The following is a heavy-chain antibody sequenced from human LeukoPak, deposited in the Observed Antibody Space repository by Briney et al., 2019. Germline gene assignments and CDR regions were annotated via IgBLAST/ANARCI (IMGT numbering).Heavy chain of an antibody. CDR3: ARDLGITMVRGVITQHRYHYGMDV. V-gene: IGHV4-59*01. D-gene: IGHD3-10*01. CDR1: GGSISSYY. J-gene: IGHJ6*02. Sequence: SETLSLTCTVSGGSISSYYWSWIRQPPGKGLEWIGYIYYSGSTNYNPSLKSRVTISVDTSKNQFSLKLSSVTAADTAVYYCARDLGITMVRGVITQHRYHYGMDVWGQGTTVTVSS. CDR2: IYYSGST.